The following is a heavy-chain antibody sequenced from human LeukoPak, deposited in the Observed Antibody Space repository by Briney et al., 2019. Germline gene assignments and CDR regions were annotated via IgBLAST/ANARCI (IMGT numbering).Heavy chain of an antibody. CDR1: GGSISSGSYH. V-gene: IGHV4-61*02. D-gene: IGHD3-22*01. Sequence: SETLSLTCTVSGGSISSGSYHWSWIRQPAGKGLEWIGRIYTSGSTNYNPSLKSRVTISVDTSKNQFSLKLSSVTAADTAVYYCAREGYYYDSSGYYRRFDYWGQGTLVTVSS. J-gene: IGHJ4*02. CDR3: AREGYYYDSSGYYRRFDY. CDR2: IYTSGST.